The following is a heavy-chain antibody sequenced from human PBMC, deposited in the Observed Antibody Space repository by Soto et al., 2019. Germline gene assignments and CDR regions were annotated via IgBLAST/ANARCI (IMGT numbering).Heavy chain of an antibody. CDR3: ARTAAAGKYYYGMDV. V-gene: IGHV5-51*01. Sequence: GESLKISCKGSGYSFTSYWIGWVRQMPGKGLELMGIIYPGDSDTRYSPSFQGQVTISADKSISTAYLQWSSPKASDTAMYYCARTAAAGKYYYGMDVWGQGTTVNVSS. J-gene: IGHJ6*02. CDR2: IYPGDSDT. CDR1: GYSFTSYW. D-gene: IGHD6-13*01.